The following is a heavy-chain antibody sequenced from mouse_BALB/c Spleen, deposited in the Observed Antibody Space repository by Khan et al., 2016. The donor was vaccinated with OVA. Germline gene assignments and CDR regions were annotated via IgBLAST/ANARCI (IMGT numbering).Heavy chain of an antibody. D-gene: IGHD2-4*01. CDR3: ARDYGDVFAY. J-gene: IGHJ3*01. V-gene: IGHV14-3*02. Sequence: VQLKESGAELVKPGASVKLSCTASGFNIKDTYMHWVKQRPEQGLEWIGRIDPANGNTKYDPKFQGKATITADTSSNTAYLPLSTLTAEDTSVYYCARDYGDVFAYWGQGTLVTVSA. CDR2: IDPANGNT. CDR1: GFNIKDTY.